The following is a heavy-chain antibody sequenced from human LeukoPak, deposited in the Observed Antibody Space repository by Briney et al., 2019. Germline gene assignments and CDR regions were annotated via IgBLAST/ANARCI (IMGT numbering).Heavy chain of an antibody. CDR2: IIPIFGTA. D-gene: IGHD6-13*01. CDR3: ANSRLYSSSSGKAYYFDY. Sequence: GASVKVSCKASGGTSSSYAISWVRQAPGQGLEWMGGIIPIFGTANYAQKFQGRVTITTDESTSTAYMELSSLRCEDTAVYYCANSRLYSSSSGKAYYFDYWGQGTLVTVSS. V-gene: IGHV1-69*05. J-gene: IGHJ4*02. CDR1: GGTSSSYA.